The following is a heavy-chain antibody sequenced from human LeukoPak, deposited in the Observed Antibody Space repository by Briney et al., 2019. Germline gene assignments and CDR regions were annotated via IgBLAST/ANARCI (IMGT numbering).Heavy chain of an antibody. Sequence: PSETLSLTCTVSGGSISSSSYYWGCILQPPGKGLEWIGSIYYSGSTYYNPSLKSRVTISVDTSKHQFSLKLSSVTAADTAVYYCAREGLLWFGELLTWGQGTLVTVSS. V-gene: IGHV4-39*07. CDR1: GGSISSSSYY. J-gene: IGHJ5*02. CDR3: AREGLLWFGELLT. CDR2: IYYSGST. D-gene: IGHD3-10*01.